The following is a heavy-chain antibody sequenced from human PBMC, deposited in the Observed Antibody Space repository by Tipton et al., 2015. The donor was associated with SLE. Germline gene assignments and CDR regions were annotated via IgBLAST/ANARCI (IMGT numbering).Heavy chain of an antibody. Sequence: GLVKPSETLSLTCTVSGGSISSSSYYWGWIRQPPGKGLEWIGSMYYSGSTYYNPSLKSRVTISVNTSKNQFSLKLSSVTAADTAVYYCARGVLRPFDYWGQGTLVTVSS. CDR1: GGSISSSSYY. J-gene: IGHJ4*02. V-gene: IGHV4-39*07. CDR3: ARGVLRPFDY. D-gene: IGHD1-1*01. CDR2: MYYSGST.